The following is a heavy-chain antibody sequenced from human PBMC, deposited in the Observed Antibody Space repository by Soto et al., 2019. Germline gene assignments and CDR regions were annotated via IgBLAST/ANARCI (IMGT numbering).Heavy chain of an antibody. Sequence: QVRLQESGPGLVKPSQTLSLTCTVSGGSISSGNYYWSWIRQPPGKGLEWIGFISYGGSTYYSASLKSRFTISVDTSKNQFSLNLSFVTAADTAVYYCATMGTPATGLYYFDYWGQGTLVTVSS. D-gene: IGHD1-7*01. CDR3: ATMGTPATGLYYFDY. CDR1: GGSISSGNYY. CDR2: ISYGGST. V-gene: IGHV4-30-4*01. J-gene: IGHJ4*02.